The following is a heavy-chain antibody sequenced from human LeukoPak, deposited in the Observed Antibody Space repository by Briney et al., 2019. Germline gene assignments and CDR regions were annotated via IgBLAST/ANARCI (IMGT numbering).Heavy chain of an antibody. CDR3: ARDGVLMVYRYYFDY. CDR1: GYTFTSYY. Sequence: ASVKVSCKASGYTFTSYYMHWVRQAPGQGLEWMGIINPSGGSTSYAQKFQGRVTMTRDMSTNTVYMELSSLRSEDTAVYYCARDGVLMVYRYYFDYWGQGTLVTVSS. J-gene: IGHJ4*02. V-gene: IGHV1-46*01. CDR2: INPSGGST. D-gene: IGHD2-8*01.